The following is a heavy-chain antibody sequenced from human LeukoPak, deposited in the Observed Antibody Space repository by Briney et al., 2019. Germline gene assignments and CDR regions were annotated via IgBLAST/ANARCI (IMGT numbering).Heavy chain of an antibody. CDR2: INPSGGST. D-gene: IGHD1-1*01. V-gene: IGHV1-46*01. CDR1: GYTFTSYY. Sequence: GASVKVSCKASGYTFTSYYMHWVRQAPGQGLEWMGIINPSGGSTSYAQKFQGRVTMTRDTSTSTVYMELSSLRSEDTAVYYCARDRSPPNWLEPPRVLDYWGQGTLVTVS. CDR3: ARDRSPPNWLEPPRVLDY. J-gene: IGHJ4*02.